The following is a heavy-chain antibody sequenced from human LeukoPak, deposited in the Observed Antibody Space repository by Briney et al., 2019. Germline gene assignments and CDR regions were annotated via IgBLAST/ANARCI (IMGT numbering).Heavy chain of an antibody. CDR1: GFTFSSYW. V-gene: IGHV3-21*01. J-gene: IGHJ4*02. Sequence: PGGSLRLSCAASGFTFSSYWMSWVRQAPGKGLEWVSAISSNSLFKKYADSVKGRFTISRDNAKNSLYLQMNSLRAEDTAVYYCARSIAVTLPDYWGQGTLVTVSS. CDR3: ARSIAVTLPDY. D-gene: IGHD6-19*01. CDR2: ISSNSLFK.